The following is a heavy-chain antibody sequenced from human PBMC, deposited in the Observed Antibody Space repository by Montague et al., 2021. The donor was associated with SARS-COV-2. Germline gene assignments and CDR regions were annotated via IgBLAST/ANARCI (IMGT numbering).Heavy chain of an antibody. CDR2: INPDGDAT. J-gene: IGHJ4*02. D-gene: IGHD4/OR15-4a*01. Sequence: SLRLSCAASGFTFSTYWMYWIRQVPGKGLAWVSRINPDGDATTYADSVKGRFTISSDNSKNILYLQMNSLRGEDTAVYYCARSNLHDYADYWGRGNLVTVSS. CDR1: GFTFSTYW. V-gene: IGHV3-74*01. CDR3: ARSNLHDYADY.